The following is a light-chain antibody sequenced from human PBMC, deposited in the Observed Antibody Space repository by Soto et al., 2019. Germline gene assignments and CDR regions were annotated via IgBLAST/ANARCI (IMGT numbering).Light chain of an antibody. Sequence: ALTQPASVSGAPGQSIAISCTGTSSDVDAYNSVSWYQQHPGRAPKLMIHDVSDRPSGVSNRFSGSKSGNTASLTISGLQAEDEADYYCSSYTSSSTYVFGTGTKLTVL. CDR3: SSYTSSSTYV. V-gene: IGLV2-14*03. CDR2: DVS. CDR1: SSDVDAYNS. J-gene: IGLJ1*01.